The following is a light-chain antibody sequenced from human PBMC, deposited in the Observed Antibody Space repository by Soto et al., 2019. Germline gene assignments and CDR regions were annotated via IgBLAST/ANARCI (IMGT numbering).Light chain of an antibody. CDR1: QSGLYSSNNKTY. J-gene: IGKJ2*01. CDR3: QQYESTPHT. V-gene: IGKV4-1*01. CDR2: LSS. Sequence: DIVMTQAPDSLAVSLGERATINCKSSQSGLYSSNNKTYLAWYQQRPGQPPKLLIDLSSTRESGVPDRFSGSGSGADFTLTITSLQAEDVAVYYCQQYESTPHTFGPGTKLEIK.